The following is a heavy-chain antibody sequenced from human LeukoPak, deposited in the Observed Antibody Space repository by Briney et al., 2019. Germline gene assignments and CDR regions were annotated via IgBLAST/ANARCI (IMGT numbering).Heavy chain of an antibody. V-gene: IGHV3-23*01. CDR2: ISGSGDTT. D-gene: IGHD6-6*01. Sequence: PGGSLRLSCAASGFTFSSYAMSWVRQAPGKGLEWVSAISGSGDTTYYADSVKGRFTISRDNSKNTLYLQMNSLRAEDTAVYHCAKDRYKQFVRGIDYWGQGILVTVSS. J-gene: IGHJ4*02. CDR3: AKDRYKQFVRGIDY. CDR1: GFTFSSYA.